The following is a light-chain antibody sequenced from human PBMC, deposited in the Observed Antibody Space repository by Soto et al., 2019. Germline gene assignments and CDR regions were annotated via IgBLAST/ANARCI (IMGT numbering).Light chain of an antibody. V-gene: IGKV3-15*01. CDR3: QQYKNWPYT. Sequence: EIVMTQSPATLSVSPGERATLSCRASQSVSSNLAWYQQKPGQAPRLLIYGSYTKATGIPARFSGSGSGTEFTLTISSLQSEDFAVYYCQQYKNWPYTFGQGTKLEIK. CDR2: GSY. J-gene: IGKJ2*01. CDR1: QSVSSN.